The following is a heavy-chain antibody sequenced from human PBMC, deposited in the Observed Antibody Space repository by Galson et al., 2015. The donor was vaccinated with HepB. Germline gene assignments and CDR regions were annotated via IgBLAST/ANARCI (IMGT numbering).Heavy chain of an antibody. Sequence: SLRLSCAASGFSFSSFAVHWVRQAPGKGLEWVALISYAGTDEYNRDSVKGRFTVSRDNSQSTLYLQMNSLRPEDTAVYYCARDHYHGALDVWGQGTMVTVSS. CDR2: ISYAGTDE. D-gene: IGHD3-10*01. J-gene: IGHJ3*01. V-gene: IGHV3-30*04. CDR3: ARDHYHGALDV. CDR1: GFSFSSFA.